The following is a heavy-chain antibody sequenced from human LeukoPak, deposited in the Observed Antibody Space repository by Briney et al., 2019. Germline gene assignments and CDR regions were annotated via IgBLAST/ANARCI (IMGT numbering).Heavy chain of an antibody. J-gene: IGHJ4*02. V-gene: IGHV4-39*01. CDR2: IYYSGST. CDR3: ARHGYKTYFDY. CDR1: GGSVSSGSYY. Sequence: SETLSLTCTVSGGSVSSGSYYWGWIRQPPGKGLEWIGSIYYSGSTYYNPSLKSRVTISVDTSKNQFSLKLSSVTAAETAVYYCARHGYKTYFDYWGQGTLVTVSS. D-gene: IGHD5-24*01.